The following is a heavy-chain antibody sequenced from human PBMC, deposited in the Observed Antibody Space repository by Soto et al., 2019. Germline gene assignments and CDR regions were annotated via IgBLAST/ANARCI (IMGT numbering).Heavy chain of an antibody. CDR2: ISYDGSNK. V-gene: IGHV3-30-3*01. Sequence: QVQLVESGGGVVQPGRSLRLSCAASGFTFNSYAMHWVRQAPGKGLEWVAVISYDGSNKYYSDSVKGRFTISRDNYKNTLYLQMNSLRAEDTAVYYCARAYEGDYFDYWGQGTLVTVSS. D-gene: IGHD3-16*01. J-gene: IGHJ4*02. CDR3: ARAYEGDYFDY. CDR1: GFTFNSYA.